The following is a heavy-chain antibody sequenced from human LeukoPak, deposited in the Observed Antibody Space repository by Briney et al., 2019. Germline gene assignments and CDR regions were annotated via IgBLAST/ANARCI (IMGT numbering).Heavy chain of an antibody. Sequence: GGSLRLSCAASGFIFSSYAMSWVRQAPGKGLEWVSTISGSGSSTYYADSVKGRFAISRDNSKNTLYLQMSRLRAEDTALYFCAEEVGSTYPTFDYWGQGALVTVSS. CDR2: ISGSGSST. V-gene: IGHV3-23*01. CDR3: AEEVGSTYPTFDY. D-gene: IGHD1-26*01. CDR1: GFIFSSYA. J-gene: IGHJ4*02.